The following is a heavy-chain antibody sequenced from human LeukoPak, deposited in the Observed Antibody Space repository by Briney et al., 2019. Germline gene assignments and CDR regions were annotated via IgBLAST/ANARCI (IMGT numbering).Heavy chain of an antibody. CDR3: ARDTRGLDYWYFDL. CDR2: INPNSGGT. CDR1: GYTFTGYY. J-gene: IGHJ2*01. D-gene: IGHD3-10*01. V-gene: IGHV1-2*06. Sequence: RASVKVSCKASGYTFTGYYMHWVRQAPGQGLEWMGRINPNSGGTNYAQKFQGRVTMTRDTSISTAYMELSRLRSDDTAVYYCARDTRGLDYWYFDLWGRGTLVTVSS.